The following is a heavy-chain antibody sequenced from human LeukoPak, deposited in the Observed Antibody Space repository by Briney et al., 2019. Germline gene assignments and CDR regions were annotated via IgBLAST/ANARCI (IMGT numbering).Heavy chain of an antibody. CDR1: GFTFSSYS. D-gene: IGHD3-3*01. CDR2: ISSSSSTI. V-gene: IGHV3-48*01. Sequence: GGSLRLSCAASGFTFSSYSMNWVRQAPGKGLEWVSYISSSSSTIYYADSVKGRFTISRDNAKNSLYLQMNSLRAEDTAVAYCARDLGETYYDFWSGYPAYWGQGTLVTVSS. CDR3: ARDLGETYYDFWSGYPAY. J-gene: IGHJ4*02.